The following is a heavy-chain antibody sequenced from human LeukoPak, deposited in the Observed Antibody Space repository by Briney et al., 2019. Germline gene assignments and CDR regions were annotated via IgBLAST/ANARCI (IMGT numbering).Heavy chain of an antibody. CDR2: ISGSGGST. V-gene: IGHV3-23*01. CDR3: AKDRNYGDYPEYFQH. D-gene: IGHD4-17*01. J-gene: IGHJ1*01. Sequence: PGGSLRLSCAASGFTFSSYAMSWVRQAPGKGLEWVSAISGSGGSTYYADSVKGRFTISRDNSKNTLYLQMNSLRAEDTAVYYCAKDRNYGDYPEYFQHWGQGTLVTVSS. CDR1: GFTFSSYA.